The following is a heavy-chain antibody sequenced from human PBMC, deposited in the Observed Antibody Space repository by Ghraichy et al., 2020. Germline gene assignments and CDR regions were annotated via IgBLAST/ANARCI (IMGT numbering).Heavy chain of an antibody. CDR1: GFTFSAYS. CDR2: ISSSSGTI. CDR3: ARDSLWELIQGTFFYFDY. V-gene: IGHV3-48*02. D-gene: IGHD1-26*01. Sequence: GESLNISCAASGFTFSAYSMNWVRQAPGKGPEWVSFISSSSGTIYYADSVKGRFTISRDNARNSLYLQMNSLRDEDTAVYYCARDSLWELIQGTFFYFDYWGQGTLVTVSS. J-gene: IGHJ4*02.